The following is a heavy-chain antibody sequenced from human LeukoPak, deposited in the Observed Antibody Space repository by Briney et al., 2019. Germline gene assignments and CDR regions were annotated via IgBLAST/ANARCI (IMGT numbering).Heavy chain of an antibody. CDR1: GYSFTSYW. Sequence: HGASLKISCKGSGYSFTSYWIGWGHQIRGKGLGWMGIIYPGDSDTSYSPSCQGQVTISADKSISTAYLQWSSLKASDTAMYYCARHRMVRYCSSISCYPYYYMDVWGKGTTVTVSS. J-gene: IGHJ6*03. CDR3: ARHRMVRYCSSISCYPYYYMDV. D-gene: IGHD2-2*01. CDR2: IYPGDSDT. V-gene: IGHV5-51*07.